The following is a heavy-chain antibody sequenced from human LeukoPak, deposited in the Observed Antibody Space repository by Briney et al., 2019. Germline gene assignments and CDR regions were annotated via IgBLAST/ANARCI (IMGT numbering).Heavy chain of an antibody. Sequence: SETLSLTCTVSGGPISSSYWSWIRQSPGKGLERIGYFYDTVSTKYNPSLKRRVSISTATSKNQLSLKLNSVTAADTAVYYCARHGAFFTRGFCSSSNCYVDGLQTWGQGIMVSVSS. CDR3: ARHGAFFTRGFCSSSNCYVDGLQT. V-gene: IGHV4-59*08. J-gene: IGHJ3*01. CDR2: FYDTVST. D-gene: IGHD2-2*01. CDR1: GGPISSSY.